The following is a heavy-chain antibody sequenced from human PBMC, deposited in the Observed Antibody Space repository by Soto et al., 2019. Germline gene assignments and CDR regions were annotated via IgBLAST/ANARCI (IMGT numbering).Heavy chain of an antibody. CDR3: ARHAGNSWKGDYFDY. CDR1: GYTFTTSW. Sequence: GESLKISCKASGYTFTTSWIGWVRQMPGQGPEWMGIIDPGDSDTRYSPSFQGRITISVDKSISTAYLQWSSLEASDTAIYYCARHAGNSWKGDYFDYWGRGALVTVSS. J-gene: IGHJ4*02. CDR2: IDPGDSDT. V-gene: IGHV5-51*01. D-gene: IGHD6-13*01.